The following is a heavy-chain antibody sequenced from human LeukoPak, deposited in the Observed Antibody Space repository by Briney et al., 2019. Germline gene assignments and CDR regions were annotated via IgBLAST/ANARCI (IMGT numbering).Heavy chain of an antibody. J-gene: IGHJ4*02. CDR1: GYSFTNYW. Sequence: GESLKISCTGSGYSFTNYWIAWVRQMPGKGLEWMGIIYPGDSETTYSPSFQGQVTISADKSIPTTSLQWSSLQASDTAMYYCARGRGYCSSSSCFDFDYWGQGTLVTVSS. CDR3: ARGRGYCSSSSCFDFDY. CDR2: IYPGDSET. D-gene: IGHD2-2*01. V-gene: IGHV5-51*01.